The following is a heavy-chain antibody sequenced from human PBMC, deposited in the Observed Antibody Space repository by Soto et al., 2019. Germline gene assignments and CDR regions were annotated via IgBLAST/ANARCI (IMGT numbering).Heavy chain of an antibody. J-gene: IGHJ6*03. D-gene: IGHD2-15*01. Sequence: EVQLVESGGGLVKPGGSLRLSCAASGFTFSNAWMSWVRQAPGKGLEWVGRIKSKTDGGTTDYAAPVKGRFTISRDDSKNTLYLQMNRLKTEDTAVYYCTTDMDCSGGSCYSYYYYYMDVWGKGTTVTVSS. V-gene: IGHV3-15*01. CDR3: TTDMDCSGGSCYSYYYYYMDV. CDR1: GFTFSNAW. CDR2: IKSKTDGGTT.